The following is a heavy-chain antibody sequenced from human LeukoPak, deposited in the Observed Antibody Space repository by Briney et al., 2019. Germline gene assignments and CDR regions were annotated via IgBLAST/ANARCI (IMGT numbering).Heavy chain of an antibody. CDR3: ARRGYSYGRTPFDY. D-gene: IGHD5-18*01. CDR1: GGSISSYY. J-gene: IGHJ4*02. V-gene: IGHV4-39*01. CDR2: IYYSGST. Sequence: SETLSLTCTVSGGSISSYYWGWIRQPPGKGLEWIGSIYYSGSTYYNPSLKSRVTISVDTSKNQFSLKLSFVTAADTAVYYCARRGYSYGRTPFDYWGQGTLVTVSS.